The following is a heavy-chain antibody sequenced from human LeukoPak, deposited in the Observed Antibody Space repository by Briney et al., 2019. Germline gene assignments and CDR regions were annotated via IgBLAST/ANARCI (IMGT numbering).Heavy chain of an antibody. Sequence: PGRSLRLSCAASGFTFDDYAMHWVRQAPGKGLEWVSGISWNSGSIGYADSVKGRFTISRDNAKNTLYLQMNSLRAEDTAVYYCTGGRYYASGNYSDYWGQGTLVTVSS. J-gene: IGHJ4*02. CDR1: GFTFDDYA. D-gene: IGHD3-10*01. V-gene: IGHV3-9*01. CDR3: TGGRYYASGNYSDY. CDR2: ISWNSGSI.